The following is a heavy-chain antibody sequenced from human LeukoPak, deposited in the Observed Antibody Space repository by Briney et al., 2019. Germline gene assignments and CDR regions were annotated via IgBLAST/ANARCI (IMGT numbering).Heavy chain of an antibody. D-gene: IGHD6-19*01. Sequence: GGSLRLSYTASGFTFGDYALSWFRQAPGKGLEWLSFVRSKDHGGTTEYAASVKGRFTISRDDSNSIAYLQMNSLIIEVTAVYYCTTGSGYSTDWYDFWGQGTLVTVSS. CDR2: VRSKDHGGTT. CDR1: GFTFGDYA. J-gene: IGHJ4*02. V-gene: IGHV3-49*03. CDR3: TTGSGYSTDWYDF.